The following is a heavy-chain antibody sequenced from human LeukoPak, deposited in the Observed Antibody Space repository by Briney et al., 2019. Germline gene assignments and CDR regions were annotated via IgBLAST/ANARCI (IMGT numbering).Heavy chain of an antibody. Sequence: SETLSLTCTVSGYSISSGYYWSWIRQPPGKGLEWIGYIYYSGNTYYNPSLKSRVTISVDTSKNQFSLKLSSVTAADTAVYYCARDRGYYDSRGYYSWGQGTLVTVSS. CDR2: IYYSGNT. J-gene: IGHJ5*02. CDR1: GYSISSGYY. V-gene: IGHV4-30-4*01. D-gene: IGHD3-22*01. CDR3: ARDRGYYDSRGYYS.